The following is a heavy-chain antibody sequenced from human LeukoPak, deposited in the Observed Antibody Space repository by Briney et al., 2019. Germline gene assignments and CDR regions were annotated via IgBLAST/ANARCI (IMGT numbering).Heavy chain of an antibody. D-gene: IGHD3-10*01. J-gene: IGHJ3*02. CDR3: ARLPYGPGSYDI. V-gene: IGHV1-69*04. CDR2: IIPILGIA. CDR1: GGTFSSYA. Sequence: SVTVSCKASGGTFSSYAISRVRQAPGQGLEWMGRIIPILGIANYAQKFQGRVTITADKSTSTAYMELSSLRSGDTAVYYCARLPYGPGSYDIWGQGTMVTVSS.